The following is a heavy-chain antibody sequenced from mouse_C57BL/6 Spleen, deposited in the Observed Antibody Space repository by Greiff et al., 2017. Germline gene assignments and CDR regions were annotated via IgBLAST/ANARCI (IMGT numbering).Heavy chain of an antibody. J-gene: IGHJ2*01. Sequence: VQLQQSGAELVKPGASVKLSCTASGFNIKDYYMHWVKQRTEQGLEWIGRIDPEDDETKYAPKFQGKATITADTSSNTAYLQLSSLTSEDTAVYYCARAYAYYFDYWGQGTTLTVSS. D-gene: IGHD1-1*01. CDR3: ARAYAYYFDY. V-gene: IGHV14-2*01. CDR2: IDPEDDET. CDR1: GFNIKDYY.